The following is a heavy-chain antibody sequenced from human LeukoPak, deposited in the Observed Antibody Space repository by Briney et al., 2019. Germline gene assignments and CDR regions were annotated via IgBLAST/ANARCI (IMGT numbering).Heavy chain of an antibody. D-gene: IGHD3-10*01. V-gene: IGHV1-69*13. Sequence: ASVKVSCKASGGTFSSYAISWVRQAPGQGLEWMGGIIPIFGTANYAQKFQGRVTITADESTSTAYMELSSLRSEDTAVYYCAVKQIIMVRGVIDYWGQGTLVTVSS. J-gene: IGHJ4*02. CDR3: AVKQIIMVRGVIDY. CDR2: IIPIFGTA. CDR1: GGTFSSYA.